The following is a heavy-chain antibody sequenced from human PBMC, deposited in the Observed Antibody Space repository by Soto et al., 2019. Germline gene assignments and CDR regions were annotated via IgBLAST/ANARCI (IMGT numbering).Heavy chain of an antibody. Sequence: SETLSLTCAVYGGSFSGYYWSWIRQPPGKGLEWIGEINHSGSTNYNPSIKSRVTISVDTSKNQFSLKLSSVTAADTSVYYCARGGFGSSWYIVGYFDYWGKGTLVTVSS. V-gene: IGHV4-34*01. J-gene: IGHJ4*02. CDR3: ARGGFGSSWYIVGYFDY. CDR1: GGSFSGYY. D-gene: IGHD6-13*01. CDR2: INHSGST.